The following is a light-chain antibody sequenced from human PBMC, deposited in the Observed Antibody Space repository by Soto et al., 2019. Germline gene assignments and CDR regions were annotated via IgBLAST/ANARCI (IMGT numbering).Light chain of an antibody. CDR2: DNN. V-gene: IGLV1-51*01. CDR3: GTWDASRNWV. CDR1: SSDTGNNY. J-gene: IGLJ3*02. Sequence: QSVLTQPPSVSAAPGQRGAISCSGGSSDTGNNYVSWYQQFPGTAPKLLIYDNNRRPSGIPDRFSGSKSGTSATLGITGLQSGDEADYYCGTWDASRNWVFGGGTKVTVL.